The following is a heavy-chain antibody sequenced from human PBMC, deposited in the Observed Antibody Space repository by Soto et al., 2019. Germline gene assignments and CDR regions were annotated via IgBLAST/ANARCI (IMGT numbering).Heavy chain of an antibody. CDR2: ISSSGYI. D-gene: IGHD3-10*02. CDR1: GFNFNSHT. CDR3: ARSGDNYNVLDY. Sequence: PGGSLRLSCAASGFNFNSHTINWVRQAPGKRLEWLSSISSSGYIFSTDSVRGRFTISRDNAKNSVYLQINSLRGEDTAIYFCARSGDNYNVLDYWGPGTTVTVSS. V-gene: IGHV3-21*04. J-gene: IGHJ4*02.